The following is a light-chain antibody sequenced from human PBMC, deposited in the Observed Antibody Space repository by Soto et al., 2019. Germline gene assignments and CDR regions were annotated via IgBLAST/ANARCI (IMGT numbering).Light chain of an antibody. CDR1: SSDVGNYNL. CDR2: EGS. J-gene: IGLJ2*01. V-gene: IGLV2-23*03. CDR3: CSYAGSDNFVV. Sequence: QSALTQPASVSGSPGHSITLSCTGASSDVGNYNLVSWYQQHPGKAPKLIIYEGSKRPSGVSNRFSGSKSGNTASLTISGLQAEDEADYYCCSYAGSDNFVVFGGGTQLTVL.